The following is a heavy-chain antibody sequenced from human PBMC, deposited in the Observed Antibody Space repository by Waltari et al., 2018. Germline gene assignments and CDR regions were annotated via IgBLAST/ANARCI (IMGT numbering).Heavy chain of an antibody. Sequence: QVQLQESGPGLVKPSETLSLTCSVSGAYFESSSHYWGWVRQPPGKGLEGIGSIYYSGSTYYNPSRKSRVNMSVDTANYQFSLKVTSVTAADTAIYYCARTAYDHLTGYPTLDHWGQGILVTVSS. D-gene: IGHD3-9*01. CDR3: ARTAYDHLTGYPTLDH. J-gene: IGHJ4*02. CDR2: IYYSGST. V-gene: IGHV4-39*07. CDR1: GAYFESSSHY.